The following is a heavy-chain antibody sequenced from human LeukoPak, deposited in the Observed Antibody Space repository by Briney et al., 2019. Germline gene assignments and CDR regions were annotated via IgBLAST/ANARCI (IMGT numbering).Heavy chain of an antibody. CDR2: LSNSENST. J-gene: IGHJ4*02. CDR3: AKGTIPRGPTSDY. Sequence: GGSLSLSCAASGLAFSNYAMSCVRQAPGKGLEWVSTLSNSENSTYYPDSLKGRFTISKDNSKNTLYLQMNSLIAEDTAVYYCAKGTIPRGPTSDYWGQGIIVTVSS. D-gene: IGHD1/OR15-1a*01. V-gene: IGHV3-23*01. CDR1: GLAFSNYA.